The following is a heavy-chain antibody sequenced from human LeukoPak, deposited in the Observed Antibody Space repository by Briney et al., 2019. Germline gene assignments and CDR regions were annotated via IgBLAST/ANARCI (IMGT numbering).Heavy chain of an antibody. Sequence: ASVKVSCKASGYTFTGYYMHWVRQAPGQGLEWMGWINPNSGGTNYAQKFQGRVTMTRNTSISTAYMELSSLRSEDTAVYYCARGRISYYYGSGSHNWFDPWGQGTLVTVSS. CDR2: INPNSGGT. J-gene: IGHJ5*02. CDR1: GYTFTGYY. CDR3: ARGRISYYYGSGSHNWFDP. D-gene: IGHD3-10*01. V-gene: IGHV1-2*02.